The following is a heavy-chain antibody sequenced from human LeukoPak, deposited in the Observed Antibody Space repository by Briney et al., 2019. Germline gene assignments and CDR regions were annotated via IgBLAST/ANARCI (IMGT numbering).Heavy chain of an antibody. J-gene: IGHJ4*02. CDR3: ARDHSGGVVDY. CDR1: GGSISSGDYY. Sequence: SQTLSLTCTVSGGSISSGDYYWSWIRQPPGKGLEWIGYIYYSGSTYYNPSLKSRITISVDTSKNQFSLKLSSVTAADTAVYYCARDHSGGVVDYWGQGTLVTVSS. V-gene: IGHV4-30-4*01. D-gene: IGHD2-15*01. CDR2: IYYSGST.